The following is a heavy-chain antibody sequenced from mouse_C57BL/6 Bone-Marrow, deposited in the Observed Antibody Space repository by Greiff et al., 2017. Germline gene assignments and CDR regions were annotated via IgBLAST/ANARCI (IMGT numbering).Heavy chain of an antibody. D-gene: IGHD2-2*01. Sequence: EVQLQQSGPELVKPGASVKISCKASGYSFTGYYMNWVKQSPEKSLEWIGEINPSTGGTTYNQKFKAKATLTVDQSSSTAYMQLKSLTSEDSAVYYCARGIYYVYAWFAYWGQGTLVTVSA. CDR3: ARGIYYVYAWFAY. CDR1: GYSFTGYY. J-gene: IGHJ3*01. CDR2: INPSTGGT. V-gene: IGHV1-42*01.